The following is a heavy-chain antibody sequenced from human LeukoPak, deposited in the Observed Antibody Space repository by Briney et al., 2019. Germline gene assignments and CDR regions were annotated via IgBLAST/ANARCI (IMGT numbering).Heavy chain of an antibody. CDR2: ITTSGGAK. CDR3: AKGLPSGNSFDY. D-gene: IGHD2-15*01. Sequence: GGSLRLSCAASGFTFSSYSMNWVRQAPGKGLEWISYITTSGGAKNYADSVKGRFTISRDNSKNTLYLQMNSLRAEDTAVYYCAKGLPSGNSFDYWGQGTLVTVSS. J-gene: IGHJ4*02. CDR1: GFTFSSYS. V-gene: IGHV3-48*01.